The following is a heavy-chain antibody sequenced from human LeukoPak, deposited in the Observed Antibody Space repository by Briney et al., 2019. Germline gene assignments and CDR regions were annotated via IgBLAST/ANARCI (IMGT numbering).Heavy chain of an antibody. D-gene: IGHD2-21*02. CDR2: TRNKANSYTT. Sequence: PGGSLRLSCAASGFTFSDHYMGWVRQAPGKGLEWVGRTRNKANSYTTEYAASVKGRFTISRDDSKNSLYLQINSLKTEDTAVYYCARVFGDRFDYWGQGTLVTVSS. CDR1: GFTFSDHY. CDR3: ARVFGDRFDY. V-gene: IGHV3-72*01. J-gene: IGHJ4*02.